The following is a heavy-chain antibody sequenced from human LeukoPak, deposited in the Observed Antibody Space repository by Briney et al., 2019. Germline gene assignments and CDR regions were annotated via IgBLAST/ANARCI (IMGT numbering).Heavy chain of an antibody. J-gene: IGHJ5*02. CDR2: ISIYSGNT. CDR3: ARITYDFWSGYYMPDDP. D-gene: IGHD3-3*01. V-gene: IGHV1-18*01. Sequence: GASVKVSCKASGYTFTNYGISWVRQAPGQGLERMGWISIYSGNTDYAQKLRGRVTMTTDTSTSTAYMELRSLRSDDTAVYYCARITYDFWSGYYMPDDPWGQGTLVTVSS. CDR1: GYTFTNYG.